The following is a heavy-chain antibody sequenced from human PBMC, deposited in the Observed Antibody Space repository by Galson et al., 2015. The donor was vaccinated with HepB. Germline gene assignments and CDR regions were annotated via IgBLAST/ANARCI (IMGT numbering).Heavy chain of an antibody. D-gene: IGHD2-2*01. CDR3: ARESGTPAAHYYYYYGMDV. J-gene: IGHJ6*02. V-gene: IGHV1-69*04. CDR2: IIPILGIA. Sequence: SCKASGGTFSSYTISWVRQAPGQGLEWMGRIIPILGIANYAQKFQGRVTITADKSTSTAYMELSSLRSEDSAVYYCARESGTPAAHYYYYYGMDVWGQGTTVTVSS. CDR1: GGTFSSYT.